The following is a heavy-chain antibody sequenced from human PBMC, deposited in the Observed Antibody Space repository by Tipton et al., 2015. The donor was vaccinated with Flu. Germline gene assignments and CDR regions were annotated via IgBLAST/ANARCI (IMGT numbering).Heavy chain of an antibody. Sequence: TLSLTCTVSGGSISRSHYSWGWIRQPPGKGLEWIGNIYYSGTTYYNPSLKSRVTISVDTSKNQFSLKLSSVTAADTAVFYCASHSYSRGRAGHWGQGTLVTVSS. J-gene: IGHJ4*02. D-gene: IGHD4-11*01. CDR2: IYYSGTT. CDR3: ASHSYSRGRAGH. CDR1: GGSISRSHYS. V-gene: IGHV4-39*07.